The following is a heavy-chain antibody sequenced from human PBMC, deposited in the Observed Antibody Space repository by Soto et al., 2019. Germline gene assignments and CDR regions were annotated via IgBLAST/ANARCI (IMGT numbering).Heavy chain of an antibody. CDR1: GYSFTSYW. CDR3: ARQPYYYDSSGYSYYYYGMDV. V-gene: IGHV5-51*01. D-gene: IGHD3-22*01. J-gene: IGHJ6*02. Sequence: GESLKISCKGSGYSFTSYWIGWVRQMPGKGLEWMGIIYPGDSDTRYSPSFQGQVTISADKSISTAYLQWSSLKASDTAMYYCARQPYYYDSSGYSYYYYGMDVWGQGTTVTVSS. CDR2: IYPGDSDT.